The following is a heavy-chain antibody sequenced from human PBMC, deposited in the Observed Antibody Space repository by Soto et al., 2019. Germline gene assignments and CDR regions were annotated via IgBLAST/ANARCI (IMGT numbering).Heavy chain of an antibody. Sequence: PGGSLRLSCAASGFTFSSYAMSWVRQAPGKGLEWVSAISGSGGSTYYADSVKGRFTISRDNSKNTLYLQMNSLRAEDTAVYYCAKVRRAASVPRVTYYFDYWGQGTLVTVSS. V-gene: IGHV3-23*01. J-gene: IGHJ4*02. CDR3: AKVRRAASVPRVTYYFDY. CDR2: ISGSGGST. D-gene: IGHD2-15*01. CDR1: GFTFSSYA.